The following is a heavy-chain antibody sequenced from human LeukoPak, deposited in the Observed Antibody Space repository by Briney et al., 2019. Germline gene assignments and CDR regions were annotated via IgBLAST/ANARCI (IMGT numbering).Heavy chain of an antibody. Sequence: KPSETLSLTCAVYGGSFSGYYWSWIRQPPGKGLEWIGEINHSGSTNYNPFLKSRVTISVDTSKNQFSLKLSSVTAADTAVYYCATLIAAAGTEYFQHWGQGTLVTVSS. V-gene: IGHV4-34*01. J-gene: IGHJ1*01. CDR3: ATLIAAAGTEYFQH. D-gene: IGHD6-13*01. CDR2: INHSGST. CDR1: GGSFSGYY.